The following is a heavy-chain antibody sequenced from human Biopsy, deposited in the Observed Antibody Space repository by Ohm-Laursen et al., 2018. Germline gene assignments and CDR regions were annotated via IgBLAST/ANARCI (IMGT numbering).Heavy chain of an antibody. D-gene: IGHD1-26*01. CDR1: GDSFTSYA. V-gene: IGHV1-69*10. CDR3: ARWETTLGRSLDS. J-gene: IGHJ4*02. Sequence: SVKVSCKASGDSFTSYAIGWVRQAPGQGLEWMGGIIPIPNVANYAQKFQGRITITADESTSTAYMELSSLTSDDTAVYFCARWETTLGRSLDSWGQGTLVAVSS. CDR2: IIPIPNVA.